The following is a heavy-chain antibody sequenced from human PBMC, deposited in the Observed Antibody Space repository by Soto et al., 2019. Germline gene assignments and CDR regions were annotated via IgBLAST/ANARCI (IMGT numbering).Heavy chain of an antibody. J-gene: IGHJ5*02. D-gene: IGHD5-12*01. CDR1: VGSITSGGYS. CDR3: ARGRGPRDGYWFDP. Sequence: SETLSLTCAFSVGSITSGGYSWGWIRQPPGQGLEWIGYMYHSGNTYYNPSLKGRVTISLDHSRNQFSLRLNSVTAADTAVYYCARGRGPRDGYWFDPWGQGTLVTVSS. CDR2: MYHSGNT. V-gene: IGHV4-30-2*01.